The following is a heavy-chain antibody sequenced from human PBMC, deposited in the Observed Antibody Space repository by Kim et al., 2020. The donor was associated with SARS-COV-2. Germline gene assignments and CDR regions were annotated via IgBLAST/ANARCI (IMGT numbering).Heavy chain of an antibody. CDR1: GGSFSGYY. V-gene: IGHV4-34*01. CDR3: ARGPLGFGESNYYYYGMDV. D-gene: IGHD3-10*01. CDR2: INHSGST. Sequence: SETLSLTCAVYGGSFSGYYWSWIRQPPGKGLEWIGEINHSGSTNYNPSLKSRVTISVDTSKNQFSLKLSSVTAADTAVYYCARGPLGFGESNYYYYGMDV. J-gene: IGHJ6*01.